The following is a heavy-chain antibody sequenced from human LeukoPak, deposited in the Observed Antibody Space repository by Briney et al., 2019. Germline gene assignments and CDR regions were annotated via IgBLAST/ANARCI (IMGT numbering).Heavy chain of an antibody. CDR1: GGSIRSYY. Sequence: PSETLSLTCTVSGGSIRSYYWSWIRQPPGKGLEWIGYIYYSGSTYYNPSLKSRVTISVDTSKNQFSLKLSSVTAADTAVYYCARVTESYYYYYGMDVWGQGTTVTVSS. CDR3: ARVTESYYYYYGMDV. CDR2: IYYSGST. V-gene: IGHV4-59*06. J-gene: IGHJ6*02. D-gene: IGHD5-18*01.